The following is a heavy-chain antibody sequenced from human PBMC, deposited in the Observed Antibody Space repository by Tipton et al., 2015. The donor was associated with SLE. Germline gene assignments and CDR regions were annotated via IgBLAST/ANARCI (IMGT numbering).Heavy chain of an antibody. D-gene: IGHD6-19*01. V-gene: IGHV4-61*02. CDR1: GDSISSGPYY. CDR2: FFSSGIT. J-gene: IGHJ4*02. Sequence: TLSLTCTVSGDSISSGPYYWSWIRQPAGKGLEWIGRFFSSGITNYNPSLKSRVTISVDTSKNQISLKLRSVTATDTAVYYCAGTPWLVRFEYWGQGTLVTVSS. CDR3: AGTPWLVRFEY.